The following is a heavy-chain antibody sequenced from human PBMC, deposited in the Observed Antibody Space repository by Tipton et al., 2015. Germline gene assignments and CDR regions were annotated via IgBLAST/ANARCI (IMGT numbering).Heavy chain of an antibody. CDR1: GFDFSNSW. D-gene: IGHD6-25*01. J-gene: IGHJ4*02. CDR3: TTDPSPPGSGSNSDF. CDR2: IKTKVYGGTI. V-gene: IGHV3-15*07. Sequence: SLRLSCAASGFDFSNSWMNWVRQAPGKGLEWVGRIKTKVYGGTIDYAAPVKGRFTISKDDSKNTLFLQMDSLKAEDTGVYYCTTDPSPPGSGSNSDFWGQGTLVTVSS.